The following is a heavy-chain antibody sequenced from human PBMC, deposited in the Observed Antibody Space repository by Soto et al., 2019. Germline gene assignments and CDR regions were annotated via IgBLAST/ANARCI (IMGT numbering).Heavy chain of an antibody. CDR2: INHSGST. V-gene: IGHV4-34*01. CDR3: ARGEYGSGSYPLWFNYYYGMDV. CDR1: GGSFSGYY. Sequence: PSETLSLTCAVYGGSFSGYYWSWIRQPPGKGLEWIGEINHSGSTNYNPSLKSRVTISVDTSKNQFSLKLSSVTAADTAVYYCARGEYGSGSYPLWFNYYYGMDVWGQGTTVTVS. J-gene: IGHJ6*02. D-gene: IGHD3-10*01.